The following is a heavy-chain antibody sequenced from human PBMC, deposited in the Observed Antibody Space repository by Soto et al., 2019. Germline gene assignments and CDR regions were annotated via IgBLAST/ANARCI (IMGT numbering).Heavy chain of an antibody. CDR2: IYYSGST. Sequence: PSETLSLTCTVSGGSISSSSYYWGWIRQPPGKGLEWIGNIYYSGSTYYNPSLKSRVTISVDTSKNQFSLKLSSVTAADTAVYYCARNGTNYYDSSGSKGYFDYWGRGTLVTVSS. J-gene: IGHJ4*02. CDR3: ARNGTNYYDSSGSKGYFDY. V-gene: IGHV4-39*01. D-gene: IGHD3-22*01. CDR1: GGSISSSSYY.